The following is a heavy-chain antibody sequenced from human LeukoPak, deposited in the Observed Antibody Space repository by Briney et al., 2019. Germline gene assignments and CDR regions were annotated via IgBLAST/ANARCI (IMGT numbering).Heavy chain of an antibody. CDR1: GGFINSGDYY. D-gene: IGHD4-11*01. CDR2: SYYRGSG. V-gene: IGHV4-30-4*01. CDR3: ARGDYSNYVRGTWFDP. Sequence: SQTLSLTCTVSGGFINSGDYYWSWVRQPPRKGLEWIGYSYYRGSGDYHPSLRSRVTISVDTSKNQFSLTLTSVTAADTAVYYCARGDYSNYVRGTWFDPWGQGTLVTVSS. J-gene: IGHJ5*02.